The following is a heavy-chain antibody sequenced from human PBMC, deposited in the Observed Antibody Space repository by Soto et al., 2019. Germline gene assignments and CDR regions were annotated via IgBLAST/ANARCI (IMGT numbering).Heavy chain of an antibody. CDR3: ARHDGTAG. D-gene: IGHD6-13*01. CDR1: GGSVSINTYS. V-gene: IGHV4-39*01. Sequence: QLQLQESGPGLVKPSETLSLTFTVSGGSVSINTYSWGWIRQSPVTGLQWIGSMYYSGSTYYNPSLGSRASISVDTSKNQFSLRLTSVTVADTATYYCARHDGTAGWGQGRLVTVST. CDR2: MYYSGST. J-gene: IGHJ1*01.